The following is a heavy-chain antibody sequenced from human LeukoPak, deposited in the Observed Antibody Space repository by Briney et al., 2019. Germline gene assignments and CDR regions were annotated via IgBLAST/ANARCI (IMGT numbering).Heavy chain of an antibody. J-gene: IGHJ4*02. CDR2: ISSSNYI. CDR1: GFTFSTYS. CDR3: ARFWSGHYNFDY. V-gene: IGHV3-21*06. D-gene: IGHD3-3*01. Sequence: PGGSLRLSCAASGFTFSTYSMNWVRQAPGKGLEWVSSISSSNYIYYADSVKGRFTISRDNAKNSLYLQMNSLRAEDTAVYYCARFWSGHYNFDYWGQGTPVTVSS.